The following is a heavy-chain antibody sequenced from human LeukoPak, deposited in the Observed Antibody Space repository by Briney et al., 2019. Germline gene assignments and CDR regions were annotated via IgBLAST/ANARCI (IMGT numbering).Heavy chain of an antibody. CDR3: VSFYETY. J-gene: IGHJ4*02. Sequence: GGSPRLSCAASGNYWMHWVRQVPGKGLVWVSHINSDGSWTSYADSVKGRFTISKDNAKNTVYLQMNSLRAEDTAVYYCVSFYETYWGRGTLVTVSS. CDR2: INSDGSWT. CDR1: GNYW. D-gene: IGHD2/OR15-2a*01. V-gene: IGHV3-74*01.